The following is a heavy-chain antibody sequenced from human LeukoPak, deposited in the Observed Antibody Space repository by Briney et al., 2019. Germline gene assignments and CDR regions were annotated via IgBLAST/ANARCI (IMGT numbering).Heavy chain of an antibody. D-gene: IGHD3-10*01. J-gene: IGHJ5*02. CDR1: GYTLTELS. CDR2: FDPEDGET. V-gene: IGHV1-24*01. Sequence: ASVKVSCKVSGYTLTELSMHWVRQAPGKGLEWMGGFDPEDGETIYAQKFQGRVTMTEDTSTDTAYMELSSLRSEDTAVYYCAVQRITMVRGVSTPGASWFDPWGQGTLVTVSS. CDR3: AVQRITMVRGVSTPGASWFDP.